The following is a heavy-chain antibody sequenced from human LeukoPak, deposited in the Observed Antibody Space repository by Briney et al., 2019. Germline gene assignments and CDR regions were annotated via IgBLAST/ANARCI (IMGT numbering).Heavy chain of an antibody. CDR1: GGSFSGYY. Sequence: SETLSLTCAVYGGSFSGYYWSWIRQPPGKGLEWIGEINHSGSTNYNPSLKSRVTISVDTSMNQFSLKLSSVTAADTAVYYCARRKSGYDYGYWGQGTLVTVSS. J-gene: IGHJ4*02. D-gene: IGHD5-12*01. CDR3: ARRKSGYDYGY. V-gene: IGHV4-34*01. CDR2: INHSGST.